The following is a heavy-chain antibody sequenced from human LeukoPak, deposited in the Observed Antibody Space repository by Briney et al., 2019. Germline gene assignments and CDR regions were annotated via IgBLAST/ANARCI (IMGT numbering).Heavy chain of an antibody. D-gene: IGHD2-2*01. J-gene: IGHJ3*02. CDR3: ARHLGWCNNTSGCDDESDAFDI. CDR2: IYPGDSDT. V-gene: IGHV5-51*01. Sequence: PGESLKISCKDSGYSFTNYWIGWVRQMPGKGLEWMGIIYPGDSDTRYSPSFQGQVTISVDKSISTAFLQWSSLKASDTAVYYFARHLGWCNNTSGCDDESDAFDIWGQGTMVTVSS. CDR1: GYSFTNYW.